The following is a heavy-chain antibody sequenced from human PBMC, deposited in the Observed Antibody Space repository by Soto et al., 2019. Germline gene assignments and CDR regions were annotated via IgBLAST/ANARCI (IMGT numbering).Heavy chain of an antibody. V-gene: IGHV3-23*01. J-gene: IGHJ6*03. Sequence: GGSLRLSCAASGFTFSSYAMSWVRQAPGKGLEWVSAISGSGGSTYYADSVKGRFTISRDNSKNTLYLQMNSLGAEDTAVYYCAKGSGLLATQPYYYYYYMDVWGKGTTVTVSS. CDR3: AKGSGLLATQPYYYYYYMDV. CDR2: ISGSGGST. D-gene: IGHD3-22*01. CDR1: GFTFSSYA.